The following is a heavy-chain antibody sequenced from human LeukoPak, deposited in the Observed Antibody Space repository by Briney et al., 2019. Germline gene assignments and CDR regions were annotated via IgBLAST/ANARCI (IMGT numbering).Heavy chain of an antibody. CDR3: ARGPSGWGSLDS. J-gene: IGHJ4*02. V-gene: IGHV3-74*01. CDR1: GFTFSSYW. D-gene: IGHD7-27*01. CDR2: INSDGSST. Sequence: GGSLRLSCAASGFTFSSYWMHWVRQAPGKGLVWVSRINSDGSSTNYADSVKGRFTISRDNAKNTLYLQVKSLRAEDTAVYYCARGPSGWGSLDSWGQGALVTVSS.